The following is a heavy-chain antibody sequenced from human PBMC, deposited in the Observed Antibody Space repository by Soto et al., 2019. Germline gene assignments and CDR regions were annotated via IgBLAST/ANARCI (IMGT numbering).Heavy chain of an antibody. V-gene: IGHV3-30-3*01. J-gene: IGHJ4*02. Sequence: GGSLRLSCAASGFPFSIYAMHWVRQSPGKGLEWVAFISYDGSNKYYADSVKGRFTISRDNSKNTLYLQMNSLRAEDTAVYYCASGYCSSISCYSDYWGQGTLVTVSS. CDR3: ASGYCSSISCYSDY. CDR1: GFPFSIYA. D-gene: IGHD2-2*03. CDR2: ISYDGSNK.